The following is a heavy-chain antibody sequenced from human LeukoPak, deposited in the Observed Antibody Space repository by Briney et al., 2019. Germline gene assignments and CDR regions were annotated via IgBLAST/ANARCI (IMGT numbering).Heavy chain of an antibody. Sequence: ASVKVSCKTSGYTFTSHGVSWVRQAPGQGLEWMGWINPNNGNTNYAQKLQGRVTMTTDTLTSTAYMELRSLRSDDTAVYYCARDGRRSLDYWGQGTLVTVSS. J-gene: IGHJ4*02. CDR1: GYTFTSHG. CDR2: INPNNGNT. V-gene: IGHV1-18*04. CDR3: ARDGRRSLDY.